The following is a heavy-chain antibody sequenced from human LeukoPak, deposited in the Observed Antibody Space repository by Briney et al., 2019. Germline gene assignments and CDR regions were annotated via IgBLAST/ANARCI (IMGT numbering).Heavy chain of an antibody. Sequence: GGSLRLSCAASGFTFSSYEMNWVRQAPGKGLEWVSYISSSGSTMYYADSVKGRFTISRDNAKNSLSLQMNSLRAEDTAVYYCAELGITMIGGVWGKGTTVTISS. D-gene: IGHD3-10*02. J-gene: IGHJ6*04. CDR1: GFTFSSYE. V-gene: IGHV3-48*03. CDR2: ISSSGSTM. CDR3: AELGITMIGGV.